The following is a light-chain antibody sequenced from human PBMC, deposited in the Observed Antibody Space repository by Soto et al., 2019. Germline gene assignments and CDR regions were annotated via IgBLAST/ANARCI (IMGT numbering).Light chain of an antibody. V-gene: IGKV3-15*01. CDR3: QQYNNRPLE. Sequence: EIVMTQSPATLSVSPGERATLSCRASQSVSSNLAWYQQKPGQAPRLLIYGASTRATGIQARFSGSGSGTEFTLTISSLQSEDFAVYYCQQYNNRPLEFGQGTKVEIK. CDR2: GAS. J-gene: IGKJ1*01. CDR1: QSVSSN.